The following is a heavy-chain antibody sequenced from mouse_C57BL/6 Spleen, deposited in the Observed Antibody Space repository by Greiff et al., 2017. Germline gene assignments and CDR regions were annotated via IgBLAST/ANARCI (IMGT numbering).Heavy chain of an antibody. CDR2: ISDGGSYT. CDR1: GFTFSSYA. Sequence: EVKVVESGGGLVKPGGSLKLSCAASGFTFSSYAMSWVRQTPEKRLEWVATISDGGSYTYYPDNVKGRFTISRDNAKNNLYLQMSHLKSEDTAMYYCARDSNWGGLDYWGQGTTLTVSS. J-gene: IGHJ2*01. CDR3: ARDSNWGGLDY. D-gene: IGHD2-5*01. V-gene: IGHV5-4*01.